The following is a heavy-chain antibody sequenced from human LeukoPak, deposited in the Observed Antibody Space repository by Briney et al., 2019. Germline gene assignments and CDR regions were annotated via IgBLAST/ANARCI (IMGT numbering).Heavy chain of an antibody. CDR2: IYYSGST. J-gene: IGHJ4*02. Sequence: SETLSLTCTVSGGSISSYYWSWIRQPPGKGLEWIGYIYYSGSTYYNPSLKSRVTISVDTSKNQFSLKLSSVTAADTAVYYCARASHDSYYDSSGYHGYYFNYWGQGTLVTVSS. CDR3: ARASHDSYYDSSGYHGYYFNY. D-gene: IGHD3-22*01. V-gene: IGHV4-59*08. CDR1: GGSISSYY.